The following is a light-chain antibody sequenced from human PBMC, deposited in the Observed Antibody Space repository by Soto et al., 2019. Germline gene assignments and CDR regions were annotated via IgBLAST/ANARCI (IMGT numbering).Light chain of an antibody. CDR3: QHYDNWPPMYI. CDR2: DAS. Sequence: EIVMTQSPATLSVSQGERATLSCRASHSVTSKLAWYQQKPGQAPRLLIYDASTRATGIPARFSGSGSGTEFTLTISSLQSEDFAVYYCQHYDNWPPMYIFGQGTKLEIK. J-gene: IGKJ2*01. V-gene: IGKV3D-15*01. CDR1: HSVTSK.